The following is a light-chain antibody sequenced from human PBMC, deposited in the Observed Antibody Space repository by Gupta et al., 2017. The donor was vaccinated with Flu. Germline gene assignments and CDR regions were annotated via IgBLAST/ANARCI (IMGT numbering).Light chain of an antibody. J-gene: IGKJ4*01. V-gene: IGKV1-39*01. CDR1: QSISSY. CDR2: AAS. CDR3: QQSYSTPLVT. Sequence: DRVTITCRASQSISSYLNWYQQKPGKAPKLLSYAASSLQSGVPSRFSGSGSGTDFTLTISSLQPEDFATYYCQQSYSTPLVTFGGGTKVEIK.